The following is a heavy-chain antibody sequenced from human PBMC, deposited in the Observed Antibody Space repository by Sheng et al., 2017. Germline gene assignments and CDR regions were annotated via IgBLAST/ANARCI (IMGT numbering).Heavy chain of an antibody. CDR1: GGSIINGGYF. CDR2: MYYSGST. Sequence: QVHLQESGPGLVKPSQTLSLTCDVSGGSIINGGYFWSWIRQHPGKGLEWIGYMYYSGSTYFHPSLKSRVTISVDKSKNHFSLKLSSVAAADTAVYYCARAPRITMIRGVTQYPTYFDYWGQGTLVTVSS. CDR3: ARAPRITMIRGVTQYPTYFDY. J-gene: IGHJ4*02. V-gene: IGHV4-31*11. D-gene: IGHD3-10*01.